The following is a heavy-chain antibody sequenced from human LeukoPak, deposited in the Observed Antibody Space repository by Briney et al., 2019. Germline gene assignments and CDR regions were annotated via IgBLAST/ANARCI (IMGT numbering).Heavy chain of an antibody. D-gene: IGHD3-22*01. J-gene: IGHJ5*02. V-gene: IGHV4-34*01. CDR1: GGSFSGYY. CDR3: ARHRVRMIVVFSSNWFDP. CDR2: INHSGST. Sequence: SETLSLTCAVHGGSFSGYYWSWIRQPPGKGLEWIGEINHSGSTNYNPSLKSRVTISVDTSKNQFSLKLSSVTAADTAVYYCARHRVRMIVVFSSNWFDPWGQGTLVTVSS.